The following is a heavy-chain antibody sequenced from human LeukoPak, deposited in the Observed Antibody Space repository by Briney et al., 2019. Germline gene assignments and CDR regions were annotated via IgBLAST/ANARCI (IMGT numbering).Heavy chain of an antibody. J-gene: IGHJ4*02. CDR2: IYSGGST. CDR1: GFTVSSNY. V-gene: IGHV3-53*01. Sequence: PGGSLRLSCAASGFTVSSNYMSWVRQAPGKGLEWVSVIYSGGSTYYADSVKGRFTISRDKSKNTLYLQMNSLRAEDTAVYYCAKPVSGSYSVSSFGFDYWGQGTLVTVSS. CDR3: AKPVSGSYSVSSFGFDY. D-gene: IGHD3-10*01.